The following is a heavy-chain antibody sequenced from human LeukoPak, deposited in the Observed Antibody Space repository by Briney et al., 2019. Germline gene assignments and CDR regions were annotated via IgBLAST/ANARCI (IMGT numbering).Heavy chain of an antibody. J-gene: IGHJ4*02. Sequence: PGGSLRLSCAASGFTFSSSAMSWVRQGPGKGLEWVSAISNNGGYTYYADSVQGRFTISRDNSKSTLCLQMNSLRAEDTAVYYCAKQLGYCSDGSCYFPYWGQGTLVTVSS. CDR3: AKQLGYCSDGSCYFPY. V-gene: IGHV3-23*01. CDR2: ISNNGGYT. D-gene: IGHD2-15*01. CDR1: GFTFSSSA.